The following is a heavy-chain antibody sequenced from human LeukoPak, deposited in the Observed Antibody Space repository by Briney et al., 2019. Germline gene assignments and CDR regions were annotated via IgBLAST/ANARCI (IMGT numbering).Heavy chain of an antibody. Sequence: SETLSLTCAVSGYSISRGYYWALIRPPPGKGLEWIGTVYHTGSTYYNPSLDSRVTISVDTSKNEFSLNLKSVTAADTAVYYCARAGWIITSGIDYWGQGALVTASS. V-gene: IGHV4-38-2*01. CDR2: VYHTGST. CDR1: GYSISRGYY. J-gene: IGHJ4*02. D-gene: IGHD3-10*01. CDR3: ARAGWIITSGIDY.